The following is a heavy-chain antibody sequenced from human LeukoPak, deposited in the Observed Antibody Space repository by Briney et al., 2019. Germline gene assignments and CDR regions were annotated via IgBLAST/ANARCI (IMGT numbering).Heavy chain of an antibody. V-gene: IGHV4-39*01. CDR2: IYYSGST. CDR1: GGSISSSSYY. D-gene: IGHD6-13*01. CDR3: ARLGSSSWSEPGDY. J-gene: IGHJ4*02. Sequence: PSETLSLTCTVSGGSISSSSYYWGWIRQPPGKGLEWIGSIYYSGSTYYNPSLKSRVTISVDTSKNQFSLKLSSVTAAGTAVYYCARLGSSSWSEPGDYWGQGTLVTVSS.